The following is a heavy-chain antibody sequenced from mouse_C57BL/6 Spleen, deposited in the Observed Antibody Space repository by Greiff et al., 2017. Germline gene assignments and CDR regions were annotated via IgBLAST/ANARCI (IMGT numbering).Heavy chain of an antibody. CDR1: GYSITSGYD. Sequence: EVQRVESGPGMVKPSQSLSLTCTVTGYSITSGYDWHWIRHFPGNKLEWMGYISYSGSTNYNPSLKSRISITHDTSKNHFFLKLNSVTTEDTATYYCAITTVVATDWYFDVWGTGTTVTVSS. CDR2: ISYSGST. V-gene: IGHV3-1*01. CDR3: AITTVVATDWYFDV. D-gene: IGHD1-1*01. J-gene: IGHJ1*03.